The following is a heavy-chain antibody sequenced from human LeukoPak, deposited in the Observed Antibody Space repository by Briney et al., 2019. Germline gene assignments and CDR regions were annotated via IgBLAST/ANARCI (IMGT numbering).Heavy chain of an antibody. CDR3: ARVPRYDSSGYFFDY. J-gene: IGHJ4*02. CDR1: GYTFTSYY. CDR2: INPSSGST. V-gene: IGHV1-46*01. D-gene: IGHD3-22*01. Sequence: ASVKVSCKASGYTFTSYYMHWVRQAPGQGLEWMGIINPSSGSTSYAQKFQGRVTMTRDTSTSTVYMELSSLRSEDTAVYYCARVPRYDSSGYFFDYWGQGTLVTVSS.